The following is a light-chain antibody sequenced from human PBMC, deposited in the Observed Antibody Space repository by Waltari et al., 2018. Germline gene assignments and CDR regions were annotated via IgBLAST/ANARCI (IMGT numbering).Light chain of an antibody. CDR1: NIRTKR. J-gene: IGLJ1*01. Sequence: SYVLTQPPSVSVAPGDSARITCGGNNIRTKRVPSYQQQPGQAPVLVIYSDSDRPSGSPERFSGANSGNTATLTISRVEAGDEADYYCQVWEISRDHYVFGSGTEVTVL. CDR2: SDS. CDR3: QVWEISRDHYV. V-gene: IGLV3-21*01.